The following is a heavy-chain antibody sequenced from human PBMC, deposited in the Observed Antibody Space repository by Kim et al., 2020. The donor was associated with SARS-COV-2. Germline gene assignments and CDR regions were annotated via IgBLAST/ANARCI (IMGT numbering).Heavy chain of an antibody. D-gene: IGHD5-12*01. V-gene: IGHV3-15*01. Sequence: GGSLRLSCAASAFSFSDAWMSWVRQAPGKGLEWVGRIKNKGAGGTTDYAAPVKGRFTISRDDAKSTLFLQMNSLKTEDTAMYYCAPGGYSGYDHNYWGKGTLVTVSS. CDR3: APGGYSGYDHNY. CDR2: IKNKGAGGTT. J-gene: IGHJ4*02. CDR1: AFSFSDAW.